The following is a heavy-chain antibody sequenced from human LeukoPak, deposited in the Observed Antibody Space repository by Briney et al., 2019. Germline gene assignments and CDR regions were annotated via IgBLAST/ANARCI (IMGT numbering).Heavy chain of an antibody. CDR2: ISAYNGNT. Sequence: ASVKVSCKASGYTFTSYGISWVRQAPGQGLEWMGWISAYNGNTNYAQKLQGRVTMTTDTSTSTAYMELRSLRSDDTAVYYCARDMKAGFPGYCSSTSCPGNADYWGQGTLVTVSS. CDR1: GYTFTSYG. V-gene: IGHV1-18*01. J-gene: IGHJ4*02. CDR3: ARDMKAGFPGYCSSTSCPGNADY. D-gene: IGHD2-2*03.